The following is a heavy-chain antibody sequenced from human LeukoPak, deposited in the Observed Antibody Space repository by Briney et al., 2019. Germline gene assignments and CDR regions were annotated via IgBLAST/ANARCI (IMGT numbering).Heavy chain of an antibody. D-gene: IGHD2-2*02. CDR1: GGSFSGYY. CDR2: INHSGST. CDR3: ARGRTVVVPATIAFDY. V-gene: IGHV4-34*01. Sequence: SETLSLTCAVYGGSFSGYYWGWIRQPPGKGLEWIGEINHSGSTNYNPSLKSRVTISVDTSKNQFSLKLSSVTAADTAVYYCARGRTVVVPATIAFDYWGQGTLVTVSS. J-gene: IGHJ4*02.